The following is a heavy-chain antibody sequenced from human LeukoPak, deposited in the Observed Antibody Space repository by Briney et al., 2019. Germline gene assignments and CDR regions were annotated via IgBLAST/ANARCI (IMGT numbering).Heavy chain of an antibody. D-gene: IGHD3-10*01. Sequence: GGSLRLSCAASGFTFSSYAMHWVRQAPGKGLEWVAGISYDGSNKYYADSVKGRFTISRDNSKNTLYLQMNSLRAEDTAVYYCARDWGYGSGRPGVGFDYWGQGTLVTVSS. J-gene: IGHJ4*02. V-gene: IGHV3-30*04. CDR1: GFTFSSYA. CDR2: ISYDGSNK. CDR3: ARDWGYGSGRPGVGFDY.